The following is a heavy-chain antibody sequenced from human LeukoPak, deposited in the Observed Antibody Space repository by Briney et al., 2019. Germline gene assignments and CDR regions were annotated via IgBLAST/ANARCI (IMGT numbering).Heavy chain of an antibody. J-gene: IGHJ4*02. D-gene: IGHD3-10*01. CDR3: ASGTTMVRGAIDY. Sequence: PSETLSLTCAVYGGSISSGSYYWSWIRQPAGKGLEWIGRIYSSGSTNYNPSLKSRVTISVDTSKNQFSLKLSSVTAADTAVYYCASGTTMVRGAIDYWGQGTPVTVSS. CDR2: IYSSGST. V-gene: IGHV4-61*02. CDR1: GGSISSGSYY.